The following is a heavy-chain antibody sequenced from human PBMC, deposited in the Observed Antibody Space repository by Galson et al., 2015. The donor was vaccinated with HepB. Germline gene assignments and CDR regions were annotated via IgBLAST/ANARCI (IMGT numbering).Heavy chain of an antibody. D-gene: IGHD6-19*01. CDR2: ISYDGSNK. J-gene: IGHJ6*02. CDR1: GFTFSSYA. Sequence: SLRLSCAASGFTFSSYAMHWVRQAPGKGLEWVAVISYDGSNKYYADSVKGRFTISRDNSKNTLYLQMNSLRAEDTAVYYCARVLAVADARDYYYYGMDVWGQGTTVTVSS. V-gene: IGHV3-30-3*01. CDR3: ARVLAVADARDYYYYGMDV.